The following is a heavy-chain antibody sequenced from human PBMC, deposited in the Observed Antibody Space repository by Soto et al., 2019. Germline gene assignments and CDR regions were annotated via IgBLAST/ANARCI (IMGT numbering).Heavy chain of an antibody. CDR2: INPNSGDT. CDR3: ARREQWLENFDY. V-gene: IGHV1-2*02. J-gene: IGHJ4*02. CDR1: GYTFTGYY. D-gene: IGHD6-19*01. Sequence: QVQLVQSGAEVKKPGASVKVSCKTSGYTFTGYYIHWIRQAPVQGLEWMGWINPNSGDTNYSQDFQGRVTMTSDTSFTTVYVELTRLRSDDTAVYYCARREQWLENFDYWGQGTLVTVSS.